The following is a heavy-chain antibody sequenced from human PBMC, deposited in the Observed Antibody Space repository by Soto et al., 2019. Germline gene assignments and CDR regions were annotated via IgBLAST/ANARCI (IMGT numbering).Heavy chain of an antibody. D-gene: IGHD3-3*01. V-gene: IGHV1-8*01. CDR3: ARSYYDFWSGYSSCDY. Sequence: ASVKVSCKASGYTFTSYDINWVRQATGQGLELMGWMNPNSGNIGYAQKFKGRVTMTRNTSISTAYMELSSLRSEDTAVYYCARSYYDFWSGYSSCDYWGQGTLVTVSS. CDR1: GYTFTSYD. CDR2: MNPNSGNI. J-gene: IGHJ4*02.